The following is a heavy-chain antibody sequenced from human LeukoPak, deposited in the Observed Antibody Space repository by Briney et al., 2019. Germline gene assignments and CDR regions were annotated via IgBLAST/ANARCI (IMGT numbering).Heavy chain of an antibody. J-gene: IGHJ4*02. CDR2: INHSGST. V-gene: IGHV4-34*01. D-gene: IGHD1-7*01. CDR1: GGSFSGYY. CDR3: ARGGPNWNYARRGFDY. Sequence: SEILSLTCAVYGGSFSGYYWSWIRQPPGKGLEWIGEINHSGSTNYNPSLKSRVTISVDTSKNQFSLKLSSVTAADTAVYYCARGGPNWNYARRGFDYWGQGTLVTVSS.